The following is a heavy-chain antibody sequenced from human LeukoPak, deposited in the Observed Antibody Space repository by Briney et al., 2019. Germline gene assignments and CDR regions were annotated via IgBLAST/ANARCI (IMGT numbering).Heavy chain of an antibody. CDR1: GGSISSSNW. J-gene: IGHJ6*03. V-gene: IGHV4-4*02. CDR3: ARGGGNGVGWVGQYYYMDV. Sequence: SETLSLTCAVSGGSISSSNWWSWVRQPPGKGLEWIGEIYHSGSTNYNPSLKSRVTISVDKSKNQFSLQLSSVSAADTAVYYCARGGGNGVGWVGQYYYMDVWGKGTTVTVSS. D-gene: IGHD3-3*01. CDR2: IYHSGST.